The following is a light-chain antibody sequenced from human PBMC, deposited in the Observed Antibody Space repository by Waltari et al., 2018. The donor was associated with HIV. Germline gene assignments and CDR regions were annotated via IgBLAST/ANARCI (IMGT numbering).Light chain of an antibody. Sequence: QSALTQPRPVSGSPGQSVTISCSGTSSDVGGYHYVPWYQQHPGKAPKLMIYDVTERPSGVPDRFSGSKSGNTASLTISGLQADDEADYYCCSYAGRYTWVFGGGTELTVL. CDR3: CSYAGRYTWV. CDR1: SSDVGGYHY. CDR2: DVT. V-gene: IGLV2-11*01. J-gene: IGLJ3*02.